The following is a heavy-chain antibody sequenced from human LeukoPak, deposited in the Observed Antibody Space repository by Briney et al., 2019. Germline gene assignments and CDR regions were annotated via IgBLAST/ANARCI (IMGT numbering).Heavy chain of an antibody. D-gene: IGHD4/OR15-4a*01. Sequence: HTGGSLRLSCAASGFTFSSYGMHWVRQAPGEGLEYVAFIQSDGDYKYYADSVKGRFTISRDNSKNTMYLQLNSLRDEDMAVYYCAKDWRVDDYPGYWGQGTLVTVSS. CDR1: GFTFSSYG. V-gene: IGHV3-30*02. CDR3: AKDWRVDDYPGY. CDR2: IQSDGDYK. J-gene: IGHJ4*02.